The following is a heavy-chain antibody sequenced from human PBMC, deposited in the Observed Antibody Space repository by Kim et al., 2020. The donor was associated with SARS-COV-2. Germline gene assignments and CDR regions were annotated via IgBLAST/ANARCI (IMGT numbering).Heavy chain of an antibody. Sequence: GGSLRLSCAASGFTFSSYGMHWVRQAPGKGLEWVAGIWCDGSNKYYADSVKGRFTISIDNSKNKLYLQMNSLRAEATAVDYCAKDSSSSSYYFVYWGQGT. CDR2: IWCDGSNK. V-gene: IGHV3-33*06. D-gene: IGHD6-6*01. CDR3: AKDSSSSSYYFVY. CDR1: GFTFSSYG. J-gene: IGHJ4*02.